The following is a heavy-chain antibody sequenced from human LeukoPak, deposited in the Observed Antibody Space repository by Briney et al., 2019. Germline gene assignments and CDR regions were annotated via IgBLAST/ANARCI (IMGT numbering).Heavy chain of an antibody. J-gene: IGHJ4*02. CDR2: VFYTGSF. Sequence: SETLSLTCAVSGGSLSGSYWSWIRRFPGKGLEWIGFVFYTGSFNYNPSLKSRVRISVDTSRNQFSLKLSSVTAADTAVYYCARGSSLYDYWGQGTLVTVSS. CDR1: GGSLSGSY. V-gene: IGHV4-59*01. CDR3: ARGSSLYDY. D-gene: IGHD6-13*01.